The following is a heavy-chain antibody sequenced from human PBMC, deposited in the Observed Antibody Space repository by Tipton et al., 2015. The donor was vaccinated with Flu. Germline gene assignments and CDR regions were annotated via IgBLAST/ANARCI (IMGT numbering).Heavy chain of an antibody. CDR1: SGSVSSGSYY. CDR3: ARGQQLVLSFDY. J-gene: IGHJ4*02. CDR2: ISYSGST. V-gene: IGHV4-61*01. Sequence: LRLSCTVSSGSVSSGSYYWGWIRQPPGKGLEWIGYISYSGSTNYNPSLKSRVTISVDTSRNQFSLRLTSVTAADTATYYCARGQQLVLSFDYWGQGTLVTVSS. D-gene: IGHD6-13*01.